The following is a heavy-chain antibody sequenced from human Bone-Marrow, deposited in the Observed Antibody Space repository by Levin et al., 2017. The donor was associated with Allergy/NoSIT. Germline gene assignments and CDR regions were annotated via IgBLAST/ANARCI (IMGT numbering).Heavy chain of an antibody. CDR1: GFIFSDYG. CDR3: AKGNQGGGFDYYYGMDV. Sequence: AGESLKISCEVSGFIFSDYGMHWVRQTPGRGLEWVAVLSSDGGNQYYADSVKGRFTISRDTSKNTLYLQMNSLKAEDTAVYYCAKGNQGGGFDYYYGMDVWGHGTTVSVSS. CDR2: LSSDGGNQ. D-gene: IGHD6-25*01. V-gene: IGHV3-30*18. J-gene: IGHJ6*02.